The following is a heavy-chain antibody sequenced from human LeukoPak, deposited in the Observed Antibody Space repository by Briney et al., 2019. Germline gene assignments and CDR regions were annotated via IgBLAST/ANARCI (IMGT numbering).Heavy chain of an antibody. CDR1: GGSISSGSYY. D-gene: IGHD1-26*01. V-gene: IGHV4-61*02. J-gene: IGHJ3*02. Sequence: SQTLSLTCTVSGGSISSGSYYWSWIGQPAGKGLEGIERIYTSGSTNYNPSHKSRVTISVKTEKNTFSLKLSSVTAADTAVYYCASRIVGATKANAFDIWGQGTMVTVSS. CDR2: IYTSGST. CDR3: ASRIVGATKANAFDI.